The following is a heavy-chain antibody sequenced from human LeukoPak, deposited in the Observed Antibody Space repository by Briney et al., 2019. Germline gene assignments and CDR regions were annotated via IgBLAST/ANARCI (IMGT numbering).Heavy chain of an antibody. J-gene: IGHJ3*02. Sequence: GGSLRLSCAASGFTVSSNYMSWVRQAPGKGLEWVSVVYSGSTTYYADSVKGRFTISRDNSKNTLYLQMNSLRAEDTAVYYCASKYVADAFDIWGQGTMVTVSS. D-gene: IGHD3-16*01. CDR1: GFTVSSNY. CDR3: ASKYVADAFDI. V-gene: IGHV3-53*01. CDR2: VYSGSTT.